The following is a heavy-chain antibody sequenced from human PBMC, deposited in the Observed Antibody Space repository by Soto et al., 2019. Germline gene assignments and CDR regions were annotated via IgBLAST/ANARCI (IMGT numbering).Heavy chain of an antibody. CDR2: ISAYNGNT. CDR3: ARTNRILDAFDI. V-gene: IGHV1-18*01. D-gene: IGHD2-15*01. CDR1: GYTFISYG. J-gene: IGHJ3*02. Sequence: ASVKVSCXASGYTFISYGISWVRQAPGQGLEWMGWISAYNGNTNYAQKLQGRVTMTTDTSTSTAYMELRSLRAEDTAVYYCARTNRILDAFDIWGQGTMVTVSS.